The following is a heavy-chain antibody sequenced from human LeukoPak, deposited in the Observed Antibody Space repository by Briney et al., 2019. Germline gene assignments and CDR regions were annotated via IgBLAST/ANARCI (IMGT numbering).Heavy chain of an antibody. CDR1: GYTFTGYY. Sequence: ASVKVSCKASGYTFTGYYMHWVRQAPGQGLEWMGWINPNSGGTNYAQKFQGRVTITADKSTSTAYMELSSLRSEDTAVYYCARSGRYDSSGYYYGGPEYFQHWGQGTLVTVS. V-gene: IGHV1-2*02. CDR3: ARSGRYDSSGYYYGGPEYFQH. CDR2: INPNSGGT. D-gene: IGHD3-22*01. J-gene: IGHJ1*01.